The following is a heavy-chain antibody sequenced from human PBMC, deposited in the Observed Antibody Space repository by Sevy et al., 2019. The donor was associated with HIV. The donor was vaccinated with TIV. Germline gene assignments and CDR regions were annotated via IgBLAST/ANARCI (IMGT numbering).Heavy chain of an antibody. Sequence: GGSLRLSCAASGFTFSSYGMHWVRQAPGKGLEWVAVIWYDGSNKYYADSVKGRFTISRDNSKNTLYLQMNSLRAEDTAVDYCAKDREDYYGSGSPINYFDYWGQGTLVTVSS. J-gene: IGHJ4*02. CDR1: GFTFSSYG. CDR2: IWYDGSNK. CDR3: AKDREDYYGSGSPINYFDY. D-gene: IGHD3-10*01. V-gene: IGHV3-33*06.